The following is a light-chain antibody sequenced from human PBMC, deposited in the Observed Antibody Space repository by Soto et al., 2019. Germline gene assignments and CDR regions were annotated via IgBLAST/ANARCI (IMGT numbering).Light chain of an antibody. CDR3: QQHSNWSPT. CDR1: QNVDNG. V-gene: IGKV1-5*03. Sequence: DIQLTQSPSTLSASPGDRATISCRASQNVDNGLVWYHQKRGKAPKLLIYTASSIATGIPSRFSGSGSGTEFTLTISSLQPDDFAAYYCQQHSNWSPTFGGGTKVEIK. J-gene: IGKJ4*01. CDR2: TAS.